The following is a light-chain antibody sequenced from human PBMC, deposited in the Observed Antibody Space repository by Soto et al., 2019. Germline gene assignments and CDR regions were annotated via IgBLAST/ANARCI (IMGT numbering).Light chain of an antibody. V-gene: IGKV1-5*03. Sequence: DTQMTQSPSTLSASVGDRVTISCRASESISTWLAWYQQKPGKAPNLLIQKASSLESWAPSRFSGSGSGTEFTLTISSLQPDDFATYYCQQYIAYPLTFGGGTKVEIK. J-gene: IGKJ4*01. CDR1: ESISTW. CDR3: QQYIAYPLT. CDR2: KAS.